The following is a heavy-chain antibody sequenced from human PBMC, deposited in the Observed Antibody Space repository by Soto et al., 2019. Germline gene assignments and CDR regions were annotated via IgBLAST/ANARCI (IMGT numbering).Heavy chain of an antibody. V-gene: IGHV1-8*01. J-gene: IGHJ6*02. CDR2: MNPNSGNT. CDR1: GYTFTSYD. CDR3: ASRGYSGYDFFYYYGMDV. Sequence: QVQLVQSGAEVKKPGASVKVSCKASGYTFTSYDINWVRQATGQGLEWMGWMNPNSGNTCYAQKFQGRVTMIRNTSLSPAYMEMSRLRYEDTAVYYCASRGYSGYDFFYYYGMDVWGQGTTVTVSS. D-gene: IGHD5-12*01.